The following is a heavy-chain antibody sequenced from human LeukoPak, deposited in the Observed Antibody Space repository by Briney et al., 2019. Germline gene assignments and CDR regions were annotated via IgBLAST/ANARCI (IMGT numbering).Heavy chain of an antibody. CDR3: ARDQDYGGNLFDY. J-gene: IGHJ4*02. D-gene: IGHD4-23*01. Sequence: GGSLRLSCAASGFTFSSYWMSWARQAPGKGLEWVANIKQDGSEKYYVDSVKGRFTISRDNAKNSLYLQMNSLRAEDTAVYYCARDQDYGGNLFDYWGQGTLVTVSS. CDR1: GFTFSSYW. V-gene: IGHV3-7*01. CDR2: IKQDGSEK.